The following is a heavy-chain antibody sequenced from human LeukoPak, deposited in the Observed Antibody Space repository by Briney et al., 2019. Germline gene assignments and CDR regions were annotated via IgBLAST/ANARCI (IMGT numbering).Heavy chain of an antibody. J-gene: IGHJ3*02. V-gene: IGHV4-39*07. Sequence: SETLSLTCTVSGGSISSYYWSWIRQPPGKGLEWIGSIYYSGSTYYNPSLKSRVTISVDTSKNQFSLKLSSVTAADTAVYYCARSTIVLMVYALSDAFDIWGQGTMVTVSS. CDR1: GGSISSYY. D-gene: IGHD2-8*01. CDR2: IYYSGST. CDR3: ARSTIVLMVYALSDAFDI.